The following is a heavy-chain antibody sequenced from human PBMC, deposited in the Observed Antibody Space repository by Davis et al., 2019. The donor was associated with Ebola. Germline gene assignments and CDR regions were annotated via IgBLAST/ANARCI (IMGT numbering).Heavy chain of an antibody. CDR1: GITFSSHA. Sequence: GESLKTPCAAPGITFSSHAMSWVRQAPGKGLEWVLAISGNGCSTYYADSVKGQFTISRDNSKKTLYLQMNSLRAEDTDVYYCARVRWTSGYYFDDWGQGTMVTVSS. CDR3: ARVRWTSGYYFDD. D-gene: IGHD3-22*01. J-gene: IGHJ4*02. V-gene: IGHV3-23*01. CDR2: ISGNGCST.